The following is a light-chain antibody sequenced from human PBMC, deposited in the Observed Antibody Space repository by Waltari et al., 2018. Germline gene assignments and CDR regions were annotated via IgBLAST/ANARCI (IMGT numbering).Light chain of an antibody. J-gene: IGLJ3*02. Sequence: QSVLTQPPSVSGAPGQRVTISCTGSSSNIGAGYDVHWYQQLPGTAPKLLIYGNGHRPSGVPGRVSGSNSGTSASLASTGLQAEDEADYCCQSYDSSLSGGVFGGGTKLAVL. CDR3: QSYDSSLSGGV. CDR1: SSNIGAGYD. CDR2: GNG. V-gene: IGLV1-40*01.